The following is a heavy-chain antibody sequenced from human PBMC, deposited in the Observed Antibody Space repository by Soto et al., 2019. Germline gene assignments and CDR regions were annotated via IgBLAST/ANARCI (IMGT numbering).Heavy chain of an antibody. Sequence: TSETLSLTCTVSGGSISSYYWSWIRQPPGKGLEWIGYIYYSGSTNYNPSLKSRVTISVDTSKNQFSLKLSSVTAADTAVYYCARGAPGSIVVVPAAKLFDYWGQGTLVTVSS. CDR2: IYYSGST. J-gene: IGHJ4*02. CDR1: GGSISSYY. CDR3: ARGAPGSIVVVPAAKLFDY. D-gene: IGHD2-2*01. V-gene: IGHV4-59*01.